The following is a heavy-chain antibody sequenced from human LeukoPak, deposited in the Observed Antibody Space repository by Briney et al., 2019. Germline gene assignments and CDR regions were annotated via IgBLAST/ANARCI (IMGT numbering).Heavy chain of an antibody. CDR1: GGSISGLY. Sequence: SETLSLTCTVSGGSISGLYWSWIRQPPGKGLEWIGYIYNSGSTNYNPSLKSRVTISVDTSKKQFSLKLSSVTAADTAVYYCAAMVRGDNFDYWGQGTLVTVSS. V-gene: IGHV4-59*11. J-gene: IGHJ4*02. CDR2: IYNSGST. CDR3: AAMVRGDNFDY. D-gene: IGHD3-10*01.